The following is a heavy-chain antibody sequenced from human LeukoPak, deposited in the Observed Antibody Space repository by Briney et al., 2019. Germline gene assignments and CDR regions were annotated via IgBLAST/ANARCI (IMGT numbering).Heavy chain of an antibody. D-gene: IGHD3-22*01. CDR1: GYSISSGYY. CDR3: ARDKGYYDSSAVPMDV. Sequence: SETLSLTCTVSGYSISSGYYWGWIRQPPGKGLEWIGSIYHSGSTYYNPSLKSRVTISVDTSKNQFSLKLSSVTAADTAVYYCARDKGYYDSSAVPMDVWGKGTTVTISS. J-gene: IGHJ6*04. CDR2: IYHSGST. V-gene: IGHV4-38-2*02.